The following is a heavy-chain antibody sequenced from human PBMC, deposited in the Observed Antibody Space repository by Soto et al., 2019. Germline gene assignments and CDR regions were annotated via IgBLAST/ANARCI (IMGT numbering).Heavy chain of an antibody. CDR2: IHSSGTT. Sequence: PGGSLRLSCAASGMPFSKCWMSWVRQAPGKGLEWIGRIHSSGTTNYNPSLKSRVTMSVDTSRNQFSLKLTSVTAAGTAVYYCARDRIIGTSYSDYWGQGVLVTVSS. D-gene: IGHD1-7*01. J-gene: IGHJ4*02. V-gene: IGHV4-4*07. CDR1: GMPFSKCW. CDR3: ARDRIIGTSYSDY.